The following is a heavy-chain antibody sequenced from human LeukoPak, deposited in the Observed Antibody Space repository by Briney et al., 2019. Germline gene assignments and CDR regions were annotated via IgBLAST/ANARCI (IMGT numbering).Heavy chain of an antibody. CDR1: GASIGSGVYY. Sequence: SETLSLTCAVSGASIGSGVYYWSWIRQHPGKGLGWIGDIYDTGNTYYNPSRRTRLPMSIDTSKNQFSLKLTSVTPADTAVYYCARLVEYQRPFDHWGQGTLVTVSS. V-gene: IGHV4-31*11. D-gene: IGHD1-26*01. J-gene: IGHJ4*02. CDR2: IYDTGNT. CDR3: ARLVEYQRPFDH.